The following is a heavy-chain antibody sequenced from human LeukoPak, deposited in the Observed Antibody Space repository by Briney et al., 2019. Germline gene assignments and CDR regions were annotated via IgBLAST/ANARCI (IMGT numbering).Heavy chain of an antibody. V-gene: IGHV1-2*02. CDR2: IKPSSGDA. J-gene: IGHJ5*02. CDR3: TRGGSDWFYNYFDP. Sequence: EASVNVSCKTSGYTFTGYYMFWVRQAPGQGLEWMGWIKPSSGDAKSAQKSQDRVTMTRDPSISTFSLEVTRLTSDDTAVYYCTRGGSDWFYNYFDPWGQGTLVTVSS. D-gene: IGHD6-19*01. CDR1: GYTFTGYY.